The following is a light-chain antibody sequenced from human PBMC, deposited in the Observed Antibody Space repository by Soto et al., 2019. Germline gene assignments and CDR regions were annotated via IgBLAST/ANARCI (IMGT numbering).Light chain of an antibody. CDR2: DVR. V-gene: IGLV2-11*01. J-gene: IGLJ2*01. CDR1: SGDVGGYNY. Sequence: QSVLTQPRSVSGSPGQSVTISCTGTSGDVGGYNYVSWYQQRPGKAPKLMIYDVRKRPSGVPDRFSGSKSGHTASLTISGLQGEDEADYYCCSYAGSYTFVVFGGGTKVTVL. CDR3: CSYAGSYTFVV.